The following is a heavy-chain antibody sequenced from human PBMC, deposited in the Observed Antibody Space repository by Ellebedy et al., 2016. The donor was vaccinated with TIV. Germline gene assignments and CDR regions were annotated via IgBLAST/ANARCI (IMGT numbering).Heavy chain of an antibody. CDR3: ARDYDSSSGAFDI. Sequence: SETLSLXXTVSGGSISSGGSYWSWIRQHPGKGLEWIGYIYYSGSTNYNPSLKSRVTISVDTSKNQFSLKLSSVTAADTAVYYCARDYDSSSGAFDIWGQGTMVTVSS. J-gene: IGHJ3*02. CDR2: IYYSGST. V-gene: IGHV4-61*08. D-gene: IGHD3-22*01. CDR1: GGSISSGGSY.